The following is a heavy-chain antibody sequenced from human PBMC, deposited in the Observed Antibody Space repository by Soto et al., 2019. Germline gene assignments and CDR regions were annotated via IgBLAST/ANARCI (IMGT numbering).Heavy chain of an antibody. D-gene: IGHD2-21*02. CDR2: IFSSGST. Sequence: SETLSLTCTVSGGSITDYSWVWIRQPAGKGLEWIGRIFSSGSTNYNPSLKGRITMSLDTSKNQFSLKLNSATASDTAVYFCARDQGVVVTADNWFDPWGQGILVTSPQ. CDR1: GGSITDYS. J-gene: IGHJ5*02. V-gene: IGHV4-4*07. CDR3: ARDQGVVVTADNWFDP.